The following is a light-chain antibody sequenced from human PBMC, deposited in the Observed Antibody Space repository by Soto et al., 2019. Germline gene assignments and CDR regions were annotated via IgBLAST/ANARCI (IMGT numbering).Light chain of an antibody. V-gene: IGKV3-15*01. CDR2: AAS. CDR3: QQYDNWWT. J-gene: IGKJ1*01. Sequence: EIVMTHSPATLSVSPGERATLSCRASQSVSSNLAWYQQKPGQAPRVLIYAASTRATGIPDRFSGSGSGTEFTLTISSLHSEDFGVYYCQQYDNWWTFGQGTKV. CDR1: QSVSSN.